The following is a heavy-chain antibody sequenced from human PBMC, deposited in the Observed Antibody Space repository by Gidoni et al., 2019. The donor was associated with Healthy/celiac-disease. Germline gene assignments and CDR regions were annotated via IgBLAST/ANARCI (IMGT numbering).Heavy chain of an antibody. J-gene: IGHJ4*02. V-gene: IGHV2-26*01. CDR1: GFSLSNARMG. D-gene: IGHD1-26*01. CDR3: ARTRGGSYAFSDY. CDR2: IFSNDEK. Sequence: QVTLKESGPVLVKPTETLTLTCTVSGFSLSNARMGVSWIRQPPGKALEWLAHIFSNDEKSYSTSLKRRLTISKDTSKSQVVLTMTNMDPVDTATYYCARTRGGSYAFSDYWGQGTLVTVSS.